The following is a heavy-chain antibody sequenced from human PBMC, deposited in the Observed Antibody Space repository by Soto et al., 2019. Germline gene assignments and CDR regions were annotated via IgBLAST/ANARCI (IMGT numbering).Heavy chain of an antibody. CDR1: GYTFTGYY. V-gene: IGHV1-2*04. CDR2: INPNSGGT. J-gene: IGHJ6*02. Sequence: ASVKVSCKASGYTFTGYYMHWVRQAPGQGLEWMGWINPNSGGTNYAQKFQGWVTMTRDTSISTAYMELSRLRSDDTAVYYCARGSEEWYYGMAVWAQGTTVPVSS. D-gene: IGHD2-15*01. CDR3: ARGSEEWYYGMAV.